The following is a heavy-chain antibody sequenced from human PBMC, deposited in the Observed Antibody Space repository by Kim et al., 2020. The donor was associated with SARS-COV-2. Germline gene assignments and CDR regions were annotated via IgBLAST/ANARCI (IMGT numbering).Heavy chain of an antibody. J-gene: IGHJ5*02. Sequence: GGSLRLSCAASGFTFSSYAMHWVRQAPGKGLEWVAVISYDGSNKYYADSVKGRFTISRDNSKNTLYLQMNSLRAEDTAVYYCARASLYGSGSYYKGFDP. CDR1: GFTFSSYA. CDR3: ARASLYGSGSYYKGFDP. D-gene: IGHD3-10*01. V-gene: IGHV3-30*04. CDR2: ISYDGSNK.